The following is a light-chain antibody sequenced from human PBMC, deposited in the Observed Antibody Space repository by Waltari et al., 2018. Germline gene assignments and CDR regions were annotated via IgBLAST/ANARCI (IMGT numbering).Light chain of an antibody. V-gene: IGKV3-11*01. J-gene: IGKJ1*01. CDR1: QSVSSY. CDR3: MQATQIPWT. CDR2: DAS. Sequence: EIVLTQSPATLSLSPGERATLSCRASQSVSSYLAWYQQKPGQAPRLLIYDASNRATGIPDRFSGSGAGTDFTLKISRVEAEDVGVYYCMQATQIPWTFGQGTKVEIK.